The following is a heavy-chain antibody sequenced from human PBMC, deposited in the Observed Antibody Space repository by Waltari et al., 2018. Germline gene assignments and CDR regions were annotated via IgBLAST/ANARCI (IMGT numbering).Heavy chain of an antibody. CDR1: GFTFSSYS. D-gene: IGHD6-13*01. CDR3: TRLYPGTEDY. Sequence: EVQLVESGGGLVKPGGSLRLSCAASGFTFSSYSMNWVRQASGKGLEWVGRIRSKANSYATAYAASVKGRFTISRDDSKNTAYLQMNSLKTEDTAVYYCTRLYPGTEDYWGQGTLVTVSS. V-gene: IGHV3-73*01. J-gene: IGHJ4*02. CDR2: IRSKANSYAT.